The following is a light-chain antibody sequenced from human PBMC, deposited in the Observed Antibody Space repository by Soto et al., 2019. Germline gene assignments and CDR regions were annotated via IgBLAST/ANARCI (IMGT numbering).Light chain of an antibody. V-gene: IGKV3-15*01. CDR1: QSVSSN. J-gene: IGKJ4*01. CDR3: QQYNNWPLT. CDR2: DAS. Sequence: EIVMTQSPATLSVSPGERATLSCRASQSVSSNLAWYQQKPGQTPRLLIYDASSRATGIPARFSGSGSGTDFPLNNHRPQSEDFAVYYCQQYNNWPLTFGGGTNVEIK.